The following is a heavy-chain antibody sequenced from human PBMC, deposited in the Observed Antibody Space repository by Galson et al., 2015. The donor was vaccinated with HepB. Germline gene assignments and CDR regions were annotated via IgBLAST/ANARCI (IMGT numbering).Heavy chain of an antibody. J-gene: IGHJ4*02. V-gene: IGHV3-23*01. Sequence: SLRLSCAASGFTFSSYAMSWVRQAPGKGLEWVSAISGSGGSTYYADSVKGRFTISRDNSKNTLYLQMNSLRAEDTAVYYCAKDVDIVGATGRNPCFDYWGQGTLVTVSS. CDR1: GFTFSSYA. D-gene: IGHD1-26*01. CDR2: ISGSGGST. CDR3: AKDVDIVGATGRNPCFDY.